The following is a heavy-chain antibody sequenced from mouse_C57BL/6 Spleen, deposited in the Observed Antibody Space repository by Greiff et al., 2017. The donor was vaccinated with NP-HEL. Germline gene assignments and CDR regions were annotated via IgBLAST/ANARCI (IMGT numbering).Heavy chain of an antibody. CDR1: GYTFTSYW. J-gene: IGHJ2*01. CDR3: ARFGFRGSSYYFDD. D-gene: IGHD1-1*01. CDR2: IDPSDSYT. V-gene: IGHV1-50*01. Sequence: QVQLQQPGAELVKPGASVKLSCKASGYTFTSYWMQWVKQRPGQGLEWIGEIDPSDSYTNYNQKFKGKATLTVDTSSSTAYMQLSSLTSEDSAVYYCARFGFRGSSYYFDDWGQGTTLTVSS.